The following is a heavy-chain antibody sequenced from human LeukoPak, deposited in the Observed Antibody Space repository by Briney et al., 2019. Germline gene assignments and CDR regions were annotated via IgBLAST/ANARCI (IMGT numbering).Heavy chain of an antibody. D-gene: IGHD3-22*01. V-gene: IGHV3-74*01. CDR3: AGVGRLSYYDSSGYYG. Sequence: GGSLRLSCAASGFTFSSYWMHWVRQAPGKGLVWVSRINSDGSSTSYADSVKGRFTISRDNAKNTLYLQMNSLRAEDTAVYYCAGVGRLSYYDSSGYYGWGQGTLVTVSS. CDR1: GFTFSSYW. J-gene: IGHJ4*02. CDR2: INSDGSST.